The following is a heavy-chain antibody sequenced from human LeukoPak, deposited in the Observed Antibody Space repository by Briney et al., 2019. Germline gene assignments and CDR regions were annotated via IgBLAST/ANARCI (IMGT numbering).Heavy chain of an antibody. Sequence: SQTLSLTCAISGDSVSSNSAAWNWIRQSPSRGLEWLGRTYYRSKWYNDYAVSVKGRITINPDTPKNQFSLQLNSVTPEDTAVYYCARESSPRWLQLDWFDPWGQGTLVTVSS. CDR3: ARESSPRWLQLDWFDP. CDR1: GDSVSSNSAA. CDR2: TYYRSKWYN. J-gene: IGHJ5*02. D-gene: IGHD5-12*01. V-gene: IGHV6-1*01.